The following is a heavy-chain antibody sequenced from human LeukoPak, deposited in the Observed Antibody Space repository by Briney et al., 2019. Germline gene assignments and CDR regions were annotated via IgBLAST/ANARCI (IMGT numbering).Heavy chain of an antibody. Sequence: PSETLSLTCTVSGGSISSSSYYWGWIRQPPGKGLEWIGSIYYSGSTYYNPSLKSRVTISVDTSKNQFSLKLSSVTAADTAVYYCARRLRQLPFDYWGQGTLVTVSS. CDR1: GGSISSSSYY. D-gene: IGHD6-6*01. CDR2: IYYSGST. CDR3: ARRLRQLPFDY. J-gene: IGHJ4*02. V-gene: IGHV4-39*01.